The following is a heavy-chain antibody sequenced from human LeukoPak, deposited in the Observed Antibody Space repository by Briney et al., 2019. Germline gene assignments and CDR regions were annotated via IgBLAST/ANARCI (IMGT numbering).Heavy chain of an antibody. CDR2: IYYSGST. CDR1: GGSISSSSYY. V-gene: IGHV4-39*07. J-gene: IGHJ5*02. Sequence: SETLSLTCTVSGGSISSSSYYWGWIRQPPGKGLEWIGSIYYSGSTYYNPSLKSRVTISVDTSKNQFSLKLSSVTAADTAVYYCARIILTVAVPSNWFDPWGQGTLVTVSS. D-gene: IGHD6-19*01. CDR3: ARIILTVAVPSNWFDP.